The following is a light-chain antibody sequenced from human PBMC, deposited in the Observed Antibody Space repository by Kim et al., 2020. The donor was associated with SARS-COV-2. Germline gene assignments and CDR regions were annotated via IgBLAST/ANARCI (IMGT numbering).Light chain of an antibody. Sequence: SSELTQDPAVSVALGQTVRLTCQGDSLRKYYATWYQQRPGQAPTLVLYGKYDRPSGIPDRFSGSASGNTASLTITGAQADDQGDYYCSSRDSTVDLVVFG. CDR2: GKY. CDR3: SSRDSTVDLVV. CDR1: SLRKYY. V-gene: IGLV3-19*01. J-gene: IGLJ2*01.